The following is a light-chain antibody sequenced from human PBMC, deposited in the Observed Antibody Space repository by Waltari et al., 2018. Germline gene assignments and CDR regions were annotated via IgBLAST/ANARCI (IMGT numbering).Light chain of an antibody. CDR3: QQDNDWPPGDT. J-gene: IGKJ2*01. V-gene: IGKV3-15*01. CDR2: DAS. CDR1: QSVSSN. Sequence: EIALTQSPGTLSVSPGARATLSCRASQSVSSNLAWYQQKPGQAPRLLIHDASTRATGVPARFSGSGSGTEFTLTISSLQSEDFAVYYCQQDNDWPPGDTFGQGTKLEI.